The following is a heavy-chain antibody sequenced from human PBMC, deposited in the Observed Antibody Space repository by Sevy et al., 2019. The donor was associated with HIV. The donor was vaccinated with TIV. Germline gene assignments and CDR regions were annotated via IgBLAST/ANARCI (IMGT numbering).Heavy chain of an antibody. D-gene: IGHD1-1*01. V-gene: IGHV3-49*04. CDR3: TRWKGAHSVFDY. Sequence: GGSLRLSCTASGFTFTGYAMNWVRQSPGKGLEWVAFFKRKADGGTLDHAASVKGRFTISRDDSKNIAYLQMNDLKTEDTGVYYCTRWKGAHSVFDYWGQGALVTVSS. CDR2: FKRKADGGTL. CDR1: GFTFTGYA. J-gene: IGHJ4*02.